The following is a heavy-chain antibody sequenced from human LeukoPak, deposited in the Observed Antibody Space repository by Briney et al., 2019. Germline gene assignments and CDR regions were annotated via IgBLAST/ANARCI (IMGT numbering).Heavy chain of an antibody. CDR2: IDWDGGTS. J-gene: IGHJ6*03. CDR1: GFTFDDYA. D-gene: IGHD5-18*01. Sequence: GGSLGLSCAASGFTFDDYAMHWVRQAPGKGLEWVSLIDWDGGTSYYADSVKGRFTISRDNSKNSLYLQMNSLRGEDTASYYCAKDNGVGYSHYYMDVWGKGTTVTVSS. V-gene: IGHV3-43D*03. CDR3: AKDNGVGYSHYYMDV.